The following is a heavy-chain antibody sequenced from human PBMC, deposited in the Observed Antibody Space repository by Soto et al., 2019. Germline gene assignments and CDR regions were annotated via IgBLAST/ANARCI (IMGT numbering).Heavy chain of an antibody. CDR2: ISPKSGGT. J-gene: IGHJ4*02. D-gene: IGHD3-9*01. V-gene: IGHV1-2*02. Sequence: SVKVSCKASGGTFSSYAISWVRQAPGQGFEWMGRISPKSGGTNYAQKFQGRVTMTWDTSLNTAYMELSSLMFEDTAVYYCARPPGYVSDWYYFDIWGQGTLVTVSS. CDR1: GGTFSSYA. CDR3: ARPPGYVSDWYYFDI.